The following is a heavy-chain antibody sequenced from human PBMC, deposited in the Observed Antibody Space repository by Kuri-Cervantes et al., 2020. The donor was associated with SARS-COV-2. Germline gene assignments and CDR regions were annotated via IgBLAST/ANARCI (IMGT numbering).Heavy chain of an antibody. V-gene: IGHV1-18*04. J-gene: IGHJ4*02. CDR3: ARESGSSGRYGFDY. Sequence: ASVKVSCKASGYTFTSCVISWVRQAPGQGLEWVGWISAYNGNTNIAQKLQGRVALTTDTSTSTAYMELRRLRSDDTAVYYCARESGSSGRYGFDYWGQGTLVTDSS. CDR2: ISAYNGNT. D-gene: IGHD6-19*01. CDR1: GYTFTSCV.